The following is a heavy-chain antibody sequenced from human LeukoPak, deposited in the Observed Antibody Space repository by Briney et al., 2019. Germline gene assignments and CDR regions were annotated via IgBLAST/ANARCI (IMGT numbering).Heavy chain of an antibody. D-gene: IGHD3-3*01. V-gene: IGHV4-59*12. CDR1: GGSISSYY. J-gene: IGHJ3*02. CDR2: IYYSGST. CDR3: ARDRLYYDFWSGYYEVDAFDI. Sequence: SETLSLTCTVSGGSISSYYWSWIRQPPGKGLEWIGYIYYSGSTNYNPSLKSRVTISVDTSKNQFSLKLSSVTAADTAVYYCARDRLYYDFWSGYYEVDAFDIWGQGTMVTVSS.